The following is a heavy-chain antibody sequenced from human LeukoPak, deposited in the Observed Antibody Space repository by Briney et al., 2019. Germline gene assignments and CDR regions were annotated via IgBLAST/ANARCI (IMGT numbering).Heavy chain of an antibody. CDR1: VYTFPTYY. Sequence: ASVKVSSKASVYTFPTYYIHLVRQAPGQGLEWMGIINPSGGSTSYAQKFQGRVTMTRDTSTSTVYMELSSLRSEDTAVYYCERGANVDTLVVMHLGGQGTTVTVSS. V-gene: IGHV1-46*01. D-gene: IGHD5-18*01. CDR2: INPSGGST. J-gene: IGHJ6*02. CDR3: ERGANVDTLVVMHL.